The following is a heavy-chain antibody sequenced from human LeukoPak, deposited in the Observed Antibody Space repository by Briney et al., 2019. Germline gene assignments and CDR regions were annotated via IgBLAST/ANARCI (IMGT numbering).Heavy chain of an antibody. CDR1: GFTFTTYW. J-gene: IGHJ3*02. CDR3: ARVLEAGTDAFDI. Sequence: GGSLTLSCAASGFTFTTYWMSWARQAPGKGLEWVANIKQDGSEKYYVDSVKGRFTISRDNAKKSLYLQMNSLRVEDTAVYYCARVLEAGTDAFDIWGQGTMVTVSS. V-gene: IGHV3-7*01. CDR2: IKQDGSEK. D-gene: IGHD1-14*01.